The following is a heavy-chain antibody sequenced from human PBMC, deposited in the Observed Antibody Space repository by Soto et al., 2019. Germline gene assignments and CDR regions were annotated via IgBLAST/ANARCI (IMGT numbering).Heavy chain of an antibody. J-gene: IGHJ4*02. CDR2: ISSSSSYI. CDR1: GFTVSSYS. Sequence: GSLRLSCAASGFTVSSYSMNWVRQAPGKWLEWVSSISSSSSYIYYADSVKGRFTISRDNAKNSLYLQMNSLRAEDTAVYYCARDRHDSSGYYVDYWGQGTLVTVSS. V-gene: IGHV3-21*01. CDR3: ARDRHDSSGYYVDY. D-gene: IGHD3-22*01.